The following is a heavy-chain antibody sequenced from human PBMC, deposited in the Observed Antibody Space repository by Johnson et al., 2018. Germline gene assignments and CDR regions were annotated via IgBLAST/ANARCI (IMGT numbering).Heavy chain of an antibody. D-gene: IGHD3-22*01. Sequence: QVQLVQSGAEVKKPGASVKVSCKASGYTFTRHYMHWVRQAPGQGLEWMGIINPSGGSTSYAQKFQGRVTMTRDTSTSTVYMELSSLRSEETAVYFCARGFDSSAYYYGGGACEIWGQGTMVTVSS. CDR1: GYTFTRHY. V-gene: IGHV1-46*01. J-gene: IGHJ3*02. CDR3: ARGFDSSAYYYGGGACEI. CDR2: INPSGGST.